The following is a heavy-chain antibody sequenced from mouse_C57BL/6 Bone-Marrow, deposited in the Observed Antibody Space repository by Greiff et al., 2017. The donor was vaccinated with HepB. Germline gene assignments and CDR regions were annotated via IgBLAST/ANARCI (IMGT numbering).Heavy chain of an antibody. D-gene: IGHD1-1*01. CDR1: GYTFTSYG. J-gene: IGHJ2*01. V-gene: IGHV1-81*01. CDR2: IYPRSGNT. CDR3: ARQYGSSYVVLDY. Sequence: VQLQQSGAELARPGASVKLSCKASGYTFTSYGISWVKQRTGQGLEWIGEIYPRSGNTYYNEKFKDKATLTADKSSSTAYMELRSLTSEDSAVYFCARQYGSSYVVLDYWGQGTTLTVSS.